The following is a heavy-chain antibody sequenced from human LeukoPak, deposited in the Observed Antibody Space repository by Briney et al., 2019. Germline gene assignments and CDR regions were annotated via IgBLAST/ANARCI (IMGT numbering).Heavy chain of an antibody. J-gene: IGHJ4*02. CDR3: AESLYGYIQN. Sequence: GGSLRLSCEASGFTFSAYAMTWVRQAPGKGLEWVSSIGSDNKPHYSESVKGRFAISRDNSKNSLYLQMNSLRDEDTAVYYCAESLYGYIQNWGQGTLVTVSS. CDR1: GFTFSAYA. CDR2: IGSDNKP. V-gene: IGHV3-69-1*01. D-gene: IGHD5-24*01.